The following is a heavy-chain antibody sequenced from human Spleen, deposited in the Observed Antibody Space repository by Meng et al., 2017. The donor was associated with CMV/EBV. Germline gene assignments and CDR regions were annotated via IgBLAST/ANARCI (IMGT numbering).Heavy chain of an antibody. CDR3: ARVKGRVD. CDR2: ISASGTII. V-gene: IGHV3-11*01. CDR1: GFTFGDYA. J-gene: IGHJ4*02. D-gene: IGHD2-15*01. Sequence: GESLKISCSGSGFTFGDYAMSWVRQAPGKGLEWVSYISASGTIIHYADSVRGRFTISRDNAKDSLFLQMNSLRAEDTAVYYCARVKGRVDWGQGTLVTVSS.